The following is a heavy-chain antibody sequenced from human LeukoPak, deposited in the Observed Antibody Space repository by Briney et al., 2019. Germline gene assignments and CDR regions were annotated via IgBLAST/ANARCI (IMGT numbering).Heavy chain of an antibody. CDR3: ARPRREYSSSSSFDY. CDR1: GGSISRSNYY. J-gene: IGHJ4*02. CDR2: IYYSGST. D-gene: IGHD6-6*01. Sequence: PSETLSLTCTVSGGSISRSNYYWGWIRQPPGKGLEWIGSIYYSGSTYYNPSLKSRVTISVDTSKNQFSLKLRSVTAADTALYYCARPRREYSSSSSFDYWGQGTLVTVPS. V-gene: IGHV4-39*01.